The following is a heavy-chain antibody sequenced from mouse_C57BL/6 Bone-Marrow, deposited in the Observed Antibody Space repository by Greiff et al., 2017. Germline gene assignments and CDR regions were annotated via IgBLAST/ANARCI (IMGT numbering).Heavy chain of an antibody. Sequence: EVKLVESGGGLVQPGGSLKLSCAASGFTFSDYGMAWVRQAPRKGPEWVAFISNLAYSIYYADTVTGRFTIARENAKNTLYREMSSLRSEDTAMYYCARNPYYYAMDYWGQGTSVTVSS. CDR2: ISNLAYSI. CDR1: GFTFSDYG. CDR3: ARNPYYYAMDY. V-gene: IGHV5-15*01. J-gene: IGHJ4*01.